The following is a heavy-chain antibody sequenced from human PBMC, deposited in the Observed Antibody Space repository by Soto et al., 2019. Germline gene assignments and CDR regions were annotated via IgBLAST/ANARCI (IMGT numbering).Heavy chain of an antibody. CDR3: AKDEGAAVESPGD. Sequence: GGSLRLSCAASGFIFDDFTMHWVRLVPGKGLQWVSHINWDGRIAMYADSVKGRFTISRDNTINHLYLQMNSLRSDDTALYYCAKDEGAAVESPGDWGHGTLVTVSS. J-gene: IGHJ4*01. CDR1: GFIFDDFT. D-gene: IGHD6-13*01. CDR2: INWDGRIA. V-gene: IGHV3-43*01.